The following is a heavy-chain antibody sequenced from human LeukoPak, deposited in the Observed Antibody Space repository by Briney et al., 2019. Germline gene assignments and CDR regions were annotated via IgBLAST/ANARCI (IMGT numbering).Heavy chain of an antibody. Sequence: SETLSLTCTVSGGSINTPNYYWSWVRQPAGTGLEWLGHIYISGSTKYNPSLKSRVTMSVDTSKNQFSLKLTSVTAAATAVYYCARDKYYGSGNYGKYNWFDPWGQGTLVTVSS. CDR2: IYISGST. CDR3: ARDKYYGSGNYGKYNWFDP. CDR1: GGSINTPNYY. J-gene: IGHJ5*02. D-gene: IGHD3-10*01. V-gene: IGHV4-61*09.